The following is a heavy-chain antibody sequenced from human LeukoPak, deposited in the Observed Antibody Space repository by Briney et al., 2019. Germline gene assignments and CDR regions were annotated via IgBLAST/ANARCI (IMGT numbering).Heavy chain of an antibody. J-gene: IGHJ5*02. Sequence: SETLSLTCTVSGGSITNNYWAWIRQPPGKGLEWIGYTHDSGNSNYNPSLKSRVTISIDTSKNQFSLKLSSVTAADTAVYYCARVPHFGDYGWFDPWGQGTLVTVSS. V-gene: IGHV4-59*13. D-gene: IGHD4-17*01. CDR1: GGSITNNY. CDR2: THDSGNS. CDR3: ARVPHFGDYGWFDP.